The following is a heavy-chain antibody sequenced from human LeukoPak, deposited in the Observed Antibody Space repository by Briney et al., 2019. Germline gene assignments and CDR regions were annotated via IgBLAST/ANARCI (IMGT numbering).Heavy chain of an antibody. CDR3: ARGVYSSPPDY. CDR2: INPNSGGT. Sequence: ASVKVSCKASGYTFTDYYMHWVRQAPGQGLEWMGWINPNSGGTNYAQNFQGRVTMTRDTSISTAYMELSRLRSDDTAVYYCARGVYSSPPDYWGQGTLVTVSS. D-gene: IGHD6-13*01. CDR1: GYTFTDYY. J-gene: IGHJ4*02. V-gene: IGHV1-2*02.